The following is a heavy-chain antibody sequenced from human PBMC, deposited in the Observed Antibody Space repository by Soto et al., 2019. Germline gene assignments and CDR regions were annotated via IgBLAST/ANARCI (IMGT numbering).Heavy chain of an antibody. CDR1: GFRFISSG. V-gene: IGHV3-33*01. CDR2: IWHDGSNK. Sequence: QVQLVESGGDVVQPGRSLTLSCAASGFRFISSGMHCVRQAPGKGLEWVAFIWHDGSNKYYADYVKGRFTISRDNSKNTLYLQMDSLRADDTAVYYCARDQGGDCYYCLDYWCQGALVTVSS. J-gene: IGHJ4*02. D-gene: IGHD2-21*02. CDR3: ARDQGGDCYYCLDY.